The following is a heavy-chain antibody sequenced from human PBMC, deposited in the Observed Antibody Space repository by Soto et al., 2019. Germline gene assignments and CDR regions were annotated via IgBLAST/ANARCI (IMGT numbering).Heavy chain of an antibody. J-gene: IGHJ4*02. CDR2: IYSGGST. D-gene: IGHD5-18*01. CDR1: GFTVSSNY. CDR3: ARERGYGYAYFDY. V-gene: IGHV3-53*01. Sequence: GGSLRLSCAASGFTVSSNYMSWVRQAPGKGLEWVSVIYSGGSTYYADSVKGRFTISRDNSKNTLYLQMNSLRAEDTTVYYCARERGYGYAYFDYWGQGTLVTVSS.